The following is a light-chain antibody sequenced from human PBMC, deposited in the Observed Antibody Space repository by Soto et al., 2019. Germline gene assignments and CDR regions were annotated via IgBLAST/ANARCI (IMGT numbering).Light chain of an antibody. J-gene: IGLJ1*01. V-gene: IGLV2-23*01. Sequence: SSLTPPAPLSGAPGQSVTPSFPGTSRVVGSYNLVSWYQQHPGKAPKLMISEGGKRPSGVSNRFSGSKSGNTASLTISGLQAEDEADYYCCSFAGGSTYVFGTGTKVTVL. CDR2: EGG. CDR1: SRVVGSYNL. CDR3: CSFAGGSTYV.